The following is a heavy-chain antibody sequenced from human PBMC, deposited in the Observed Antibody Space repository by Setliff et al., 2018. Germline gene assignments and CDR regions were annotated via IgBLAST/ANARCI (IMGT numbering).Heavy chain of an antibody. J-gene: IGHJ6*02. CDR2: IYYSGST. CDR3: AREDPYDSSGYYRGGMDV. Sequence: SETLSLTCTVSGGSISSHYWSWIRQPPGKGLEWIGYIYYSGSTNYNPSLESRVTISVDTSKNQFSLKLSSVTAADTAVYYCAREDPYDSSGYYRGGMDVWGQGTTVTVSS. D-gene: IGHD3-22*01. CDR1: GGSISSHY. V-gene: IGHV4-59*11.